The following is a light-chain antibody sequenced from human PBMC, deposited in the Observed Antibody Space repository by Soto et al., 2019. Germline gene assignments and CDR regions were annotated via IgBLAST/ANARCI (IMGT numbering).Light chain of an antibody. CDR2: LGS. CDR1: QSLLHSNGYNY. J-gene: IGKJ3*01. Sequence: IVMTQSPLSLPVTAGEPASISCRSSQSLLHSNGYNYLDWYLQKPGQSPQLLIYLGSNRASGVPDRFSGSGAGTDFTLKISRVEAEDVGVYYCMQALQSPITFGPGTKVDIK. V-gene: IGKV2-28*01. CDR3: MQALQSPIT.